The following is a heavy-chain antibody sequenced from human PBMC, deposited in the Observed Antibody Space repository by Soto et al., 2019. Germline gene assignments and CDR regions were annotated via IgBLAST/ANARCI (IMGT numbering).Heavy chain of an antibody. J-gene: IGHJ4*02. CDR2: IIPIFGTA. CDR3: ARGWGYDSNDYYYAY. CDR1: GGTFTRHP. V-gene: IGHV1-69*01. D-gene: IGHD3-22*01. Sequence: QVQLVQSGAEVRKPGSSVKVSCKASGGTFTRHPISWVRQAPGQGLEWMGGIIPIFGTANHAQKFQGRVTTIADESTSTVYMELSSLRSEDTAMYYCARGWGYDSNDYYYAYWGQGTLVIVSS.